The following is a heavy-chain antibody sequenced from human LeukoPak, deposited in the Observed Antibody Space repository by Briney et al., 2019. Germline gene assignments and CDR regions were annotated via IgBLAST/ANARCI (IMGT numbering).Heavy chain of an antibody. CDR3: ASHGPKGELRDRAFDI. Sequence: SETLSLTCAVYGGSFGGYYWSWIRQPPGKGLEWIGEINHSGSTNYNPSLKSRVTISVDTSKNQFSLKLSSVTAADTAVYYCASHGPKGELRDRAFDIWGQGTMVTVSS. J-gene: IGHJ3*02. CDR2: INHSGST. D-gene: IGHD1-26*01. CDR1: GGSFGGYY. V-gene: IGHV4-34*01.